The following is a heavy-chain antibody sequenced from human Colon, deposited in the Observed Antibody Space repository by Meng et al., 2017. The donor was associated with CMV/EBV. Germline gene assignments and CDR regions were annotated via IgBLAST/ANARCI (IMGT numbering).Heavy chain of an antibody. D-gene: IGHD3-10*01. V-gene: IGHV4-4*07. J-gene: IGHJ4*02. CDR3: ARDSNLSGLAY. CDR1: GASITSYY. Sequence: QAPLRESGPGLVKPSETLSLTCTVSGASITSYYWSWIRQPAGKGLEWIGRVYISGNTNYNPSLKSRVTMSIDTSKNQLSLNIRSVTAADTAVYYCARDSNLSGLAYWGQGTLVTVSS. CDR2: VYISGNT.